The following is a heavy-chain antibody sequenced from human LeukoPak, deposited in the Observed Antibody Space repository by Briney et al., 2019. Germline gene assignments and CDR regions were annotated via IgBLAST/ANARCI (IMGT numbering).Heavy chain of an antibody. CDR2: TYYRSKWYN. J-gene: IGHJ3*02. CDR1: GDTFSSNSAA. CDR3: ARDLDAFDI. V-gene: IGHV6-1*01. Sequence: HSQTLSLTCAVSGDTFSSNSAAWDWNRQSPSRGLEWLVRTYYRSKWYNAYAVYVKSRITINPDTSKNQFSLQLNSVTPEDTAVYYCARDLDAFDIWGQGTMVTVSS.